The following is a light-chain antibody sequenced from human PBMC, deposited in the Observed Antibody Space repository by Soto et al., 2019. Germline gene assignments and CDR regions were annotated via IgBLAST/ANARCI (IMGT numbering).Light chain of an antibody. CDR2: SSD. V-gene: IGLV1-44*01. CDR3: AAGDDSLNDWA. J-gene: IGLJ3*02. Sequence: QSVLTQPPSASGTPGQRVTISCSGSSSNIGRNTVKWYRQLPGTAPKLLIGSSDQRPSGVPDRFSGSQSGTSASLAISGLQAEDEADYTCAAGDDSLNDWAFGGGTKLTVL. CDR1: SSNIGRNT.